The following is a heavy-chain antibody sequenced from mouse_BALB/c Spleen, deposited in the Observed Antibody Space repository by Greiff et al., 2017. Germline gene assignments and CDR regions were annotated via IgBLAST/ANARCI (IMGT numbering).Heavy chain of an antibody. CDR2: ISSGGST. CDR3: ARVTMMGAWFAY. D-gene: IGHD2-3*01. Sequence: EVKVVESGGGLVKPGGSLKLSCAASGFTFSSYAMSWVRQTPEKRLEWVASISSGGSTYYPDSVKGRFTISRDNARNILYLQMSSLRSEDTAMYYCARVTMMGAWFAYWGQGTLVTVSA. J-gene: IGHJ3*01. V-gene: IGHV5-6-5*01. CDR1: GFTFSSYA.